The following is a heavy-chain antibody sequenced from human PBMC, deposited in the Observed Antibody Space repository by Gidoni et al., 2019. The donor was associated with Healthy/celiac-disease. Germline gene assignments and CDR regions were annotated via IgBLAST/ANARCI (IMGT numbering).Heavy chain of an antibody. CDR1: GFTFSSYA. D-gene: IGHD3-10*01. CDR3: AKDPHLWFGELRGMDV. J-gene: IGHJ6*02. CDR2: SSGSGGST. Sequence: EVQLLESGGGLVQPGGSLRLSCAASGFTFSSYAMSWVRQAPGKGLEWVSASSGSGGSTYYADSVKVRFTISRDNSKNTLYLQMNSLRAEDTAVYYCAKDPHLWFGELRGMDVWGQGTTVTVSS. V-gene: IGHV3-23*01.